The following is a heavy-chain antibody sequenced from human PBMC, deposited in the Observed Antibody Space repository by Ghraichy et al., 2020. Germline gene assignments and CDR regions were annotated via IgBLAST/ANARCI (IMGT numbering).Heavy chain of an antibody. CDR2: ISSSSSYI. V-gene: IGHV3-21*01. J-gene: IGHJ4*02. CDR3: ARDLVMATIDY. D-gene: IGHD5-24*01. Sequence: GESLNISCAASGFTFSSYSMNWVRQAPGKGLEWVSSISSSSSYIYYADSVKGRFTISRDNAKNSLYLQMNSLRAEDTAVYYCARDLVMATIDYWGQGTLVTVSS. CDR1: GFTFSSYS.